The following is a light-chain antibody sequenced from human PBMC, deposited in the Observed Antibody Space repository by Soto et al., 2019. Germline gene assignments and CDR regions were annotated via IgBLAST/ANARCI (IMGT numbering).Light chain of an antibody. V-gene: IGKV3-20*01. CDR1: QSVSSSY. CDR2: GAS. Sequence: ELVLTQSPGTLSLSPGERATLSCRASQSVSSSYLAWYQHKPGQAPRLLIYGASSRATGIPDRFSGSGSGTDFPLTISRLEPEDFAVYYCQQYGSSPHTFGQGTKLEIQ. CDR3: QQYGSSPHT. J-gene: IGKJ2*01.